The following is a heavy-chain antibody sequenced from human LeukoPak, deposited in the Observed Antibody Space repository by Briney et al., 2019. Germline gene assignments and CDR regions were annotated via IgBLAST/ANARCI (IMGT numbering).Heavy chain of an antibody. CDR3: ARDSLTPSGSYYNRHDY. V-gene: IGHV3-11*04. D-gene: IGHD3-10*01. CDR1: GFTFSDYY. Sequence: PGGSLGLSCAASGFTFSDYYMSWIRQAPGKGLEWVSYISSSSDTIYYADSVKGRFTISRDNAKNSLYLQMDSLRAEDTAVYYCARDSLTPSGSYYNRHDYWGQGTLVTVSS. CDR2: ISSSSDTI. J-gene: IGHJ4*02.